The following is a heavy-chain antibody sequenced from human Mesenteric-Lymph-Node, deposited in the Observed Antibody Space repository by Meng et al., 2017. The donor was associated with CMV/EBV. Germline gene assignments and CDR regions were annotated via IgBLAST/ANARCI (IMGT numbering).Heavy chain of an antibody. J-gene: IGHJ4*02. Sequence: GESLKISCAASGFTFSSYAMSWVRQAPGKGLEWVSAISGSGITAYYADSVEGRFTISTDKSKHTLYLQMNSLRAEETAVYYCAKDSTPTYGWWYFDYWGQGTLVTVSS. CDR1: GFTFSSYA. V-gene: IGHV3-23*01. D-gene: IGHD2-15*01. CDR2: ISGSGITA. CDR3: AKDSTPTYGWWYFDY.